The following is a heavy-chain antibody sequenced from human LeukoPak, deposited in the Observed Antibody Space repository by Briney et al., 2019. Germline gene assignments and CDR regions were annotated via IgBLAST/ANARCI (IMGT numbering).Heavy chain of an antibody. D-gene: IGHD5-18*01. CDR2: NYYNGNN. J-gene: IGHJ4*02. CDR1: GDSVSSGRYY. Sequence: SETLSLTCTVSGDSVSSGRYYWSWIRQPPGKGLEWIGYNYYNGNNNYNPSLKSRVTISVDTSKNQFSLKLSSVTAADTAVYYCASDRRYSYGYVVDYWGQGTLVTVSS. CDR3: ASDRRYSYGYVVDY. V-gene: IGHV4-61*01.